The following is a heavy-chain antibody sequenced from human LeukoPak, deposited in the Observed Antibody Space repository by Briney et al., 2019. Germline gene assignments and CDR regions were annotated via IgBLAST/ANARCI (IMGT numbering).Heavy chain of an antibody. CDR3: ARASQTYYYYYGMDV. V-gene: IGHV4-61*01. CDR1: GGSVSSGSYY. Sequence: SETLSLTCTVSGGSVSSGSYYWSWIRQPPGKGLEWIGYIYYSGSTNYNPSLKSRVTISVDTSKNQFSLKLSSVTAADTAVYYCARASQTYYYYYGMDVWGRGTTVTVSS. J-gene: IGHJ6*02. CDR2: IYYSGST.